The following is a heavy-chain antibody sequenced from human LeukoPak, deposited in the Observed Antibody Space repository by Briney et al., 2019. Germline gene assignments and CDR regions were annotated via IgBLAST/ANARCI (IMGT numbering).Heavy chain of an antibody. J-gene: IGHJ4*02. CDR1: GYTFTDYY. V-gene: IGHV1-2*02. CDR2: INPNSGGT. D-gene: IGHD6-19*01. CDR3: ARVHSSGSYFFDY. Sequence: ASVTVSCKASGYTFTDYYMHWVGQAPGQELEWIGWINPNSGGTNYAQKFQGRVTMTRDTSISTAYMELSRLRSDNTAVYYCARVHSSGSYFFDYWGQGTLVTVSS.